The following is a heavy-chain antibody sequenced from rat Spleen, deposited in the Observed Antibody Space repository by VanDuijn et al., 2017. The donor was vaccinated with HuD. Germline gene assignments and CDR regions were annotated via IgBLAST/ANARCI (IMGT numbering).Heavy chain of an antibody. CDR2: ISYDGSST. Sequence: EVQLVESGGGLVQPGRSLKLSCAASGFTFSDYNMAWVRQAPKKGLEWVATISYDGSSTYYRDSVKGRFTISRDNEKSTLYLQMDGLRSEDTATYYCARGRGGTLAYWGQGTLVTVSS. V-gene: IGHV5-7*01. D-gene: IGHD1-11*01. CDR1: GFTFSDYN. J-gene: IGHJ3*01. CDR3: ARGRGGTLAY.